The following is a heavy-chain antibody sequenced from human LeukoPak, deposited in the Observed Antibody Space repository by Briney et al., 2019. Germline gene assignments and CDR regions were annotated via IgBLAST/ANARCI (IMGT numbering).Heavy chain of an antibody. D-gene: IGHD1-26*01. J-gene: IGHJ4*02. V-gene: IGHV4-4*02. Sequence: SGTLSLTCAVSGGSISSFNWWSWVRQPPGKGLEWLGEIYHSGSTNYNPSLKSRVTISIDKSKNQFSLKLSSVTAADTAVYYCARDRGSGNYYSLGYWGQGTLVTVPS. CDR1: GGSISSFNW. CDR2: IYHSGST. CDR3: ARDRGSGNYYSLGY.